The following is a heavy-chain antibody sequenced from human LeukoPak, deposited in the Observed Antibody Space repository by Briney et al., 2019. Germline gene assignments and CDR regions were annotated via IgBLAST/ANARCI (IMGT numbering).Heavy chain of an antibody. CDR2: IYYSGST. D-gene: IGHD6-25*01. Sequence: ASETLSLTCTVSGGSISSGDYYWSWIRQPPGKGLEWIGYIYYSGSTYYNPSLKSRVTMSVDTSKNQFSLKLSSVTAADTAVFYRARDRSGIAADWGQGILVTVSS. CDR3: ARDRSGIAAD. V-gene: IGHV4-30-4*01. J-gene: IGHJ4*02. CDR1: GGSISSGDYY.